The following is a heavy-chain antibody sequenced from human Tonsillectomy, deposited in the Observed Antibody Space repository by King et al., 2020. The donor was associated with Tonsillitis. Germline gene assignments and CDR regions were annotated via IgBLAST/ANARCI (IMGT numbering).Heavy chain of an antibody. CDR2: IYYSGST. Sequence: QLQESGPGLVKPSETLSLTCTVSVGSISSSSYYWGWIRQPPGKGLEWIGVIYYSGSTYYNPSLKSRVTISVDTSKNQFSLKRLSVTAADTAVYYCARLSYSSGWYPGYWGQGTLVTVSS. J-gene: IGHJ4*02. CDR1: VGSISSSSYY. CDR3: ARLSYSSGWYPGY. V-gene: IGHV4-39*01. D-gene: IGHD6-19*01.